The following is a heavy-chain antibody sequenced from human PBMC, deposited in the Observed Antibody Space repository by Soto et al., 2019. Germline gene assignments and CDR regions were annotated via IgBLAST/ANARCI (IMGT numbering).Heavy chain of an antibody. Sequence: QVQLVQSGAEEKKPGASVKVSCKASGYTFTSYAMHWVRQAPGQRLEWMGWINAGNGNTKYSQKFQGRVTITRDTSASXAYMEXSSLXSEDTAVYXXARDXAALDYWGQGTLVTVSS. CDR1: GYTFTSYA. J-gene: IGHJ4*02. CDR3: ARDXAALDY. D-gene: IGHD6-13*01. CDR2: INAGNGNT. V-gene: IGHV1-3*05.